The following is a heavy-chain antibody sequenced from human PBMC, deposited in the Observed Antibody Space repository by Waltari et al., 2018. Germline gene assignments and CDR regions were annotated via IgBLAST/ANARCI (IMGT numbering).Heavy chain of an antibody. CDR1: GFTFSNAW. CDR3: TKAAERSSPDYFDY. V-gene: IGHV3-15*01. CDR2: IKSKADGGTT. D-gene: IGHD6-13*01. Sequence: EVQLVESGGGLVKPGGSLRLSCAASGFTFSNAWMHWVRQAPGKGLEWVGRIKSKADGGTTDDAATVKGRFTSTRDDTKNTLYRKMNSLKTEDTAVYYATKAAERSSPDYFDYWGQGTLVTVSS. J-gene: IGHJ4*02.